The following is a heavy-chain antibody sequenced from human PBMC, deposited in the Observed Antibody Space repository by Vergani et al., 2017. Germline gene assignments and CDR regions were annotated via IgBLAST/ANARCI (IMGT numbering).Heavy chain of an antibody. V-gene: IGHV1-46*01. Sequence: QVQLVQSGAEVKKPGASVKVSCKASGYTFTSYYMHWVRQAPGQGLEWMGIINPSGGSTSYAQKFQGRVTMTRDTSTSTVYMELSSLRSEDTAVYYCARDCEADIVNLYYYGMDVWGQGTTVTVSS. CDR1: GYTFTSYY. D-gene: IGHD2-15*01. J-gene: IGHJ6*02. CDR2: INPSGGST. CDR3: ARDCEADIVNLYYYGMDV.